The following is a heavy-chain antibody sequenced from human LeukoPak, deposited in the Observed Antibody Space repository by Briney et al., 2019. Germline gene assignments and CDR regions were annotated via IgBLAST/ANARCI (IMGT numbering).Heavy chain of an antibody. CDR1: GGSISSYY. J-gene: IGHJ4*02. CDR2: IYTRGST. D-gene: IGHD5-24*01. CDR3: ARRGRGYNLYYFDY. V-gene: IGHV4-4*09. Sequence: SETLSLTCTVSGGSISSYYWSWIRQPPGKGLEWIGYIYTRGSTNYNPSLKSRVTISVDTSKNQFSLKLSSVTAADTAVYYCARRGRGYNLYYFDYWGQGTLVTVSS.